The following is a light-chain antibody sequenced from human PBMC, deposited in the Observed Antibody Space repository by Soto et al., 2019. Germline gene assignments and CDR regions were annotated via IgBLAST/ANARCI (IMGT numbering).Light chain of an antibody. V-gene: IGKV3-11*01. CDR2: DAS. CDR1: QSVSSY. CDR3: QQRSNWPAT. J-gene: IGKJ1*01. Sequence: EIVLTQSPATLSLSSGERATLSCRASQSVSSYLAWYQQKPGQAPRLLIYDASKRATGIPARFSGSGSGTDFTLTISSLEPEDFVVYYCQQRSNWPATFGQGTKVEIK.